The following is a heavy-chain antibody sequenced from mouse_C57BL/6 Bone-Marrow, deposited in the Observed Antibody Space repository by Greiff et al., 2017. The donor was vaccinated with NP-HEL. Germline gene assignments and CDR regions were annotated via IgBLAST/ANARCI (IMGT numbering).Heavy chain of an antibody. D-gene: IGHD3-2*02. CDR1: GYTFTSYW. V-gene: IGHV1-55*01. J-gene: IGHJ4*01. CDR3: ARGRSTAQATGYYAMDY. Sequence: QVQLQQPGAELVKPGASVKMSCKASGYTFTSYWITWVKQRPGQGLEWIGDIYPGSGSTNYNEKFKSKATLTVDTSSSTDYMQLSSLTSEDSAVYYWARGRSTAQATGYYAMDYWGQGTSVTVSS. CDR2: IYPGSGST.